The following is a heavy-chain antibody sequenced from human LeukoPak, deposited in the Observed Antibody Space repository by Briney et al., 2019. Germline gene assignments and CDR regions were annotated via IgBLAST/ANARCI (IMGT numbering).Heavy chain of an antibody. V-gene: IGHV1-69*13. J-gene: IGHJ3*02. Sequence: SVKVSCKASGGTFSSYAISWVRQAPGQGLEWMGGINPIFGTANYAQKFQGRVTITADESTSTAYMELSSLRSEDTAVYYCARGRDNWNAFDIWGQGTMVTVSS. D-gene: IGHD1-20*01. CDR3: ARGRDNWNAFDI. CDR2: INPIFGTA. CDR1: GGTFSSYA.